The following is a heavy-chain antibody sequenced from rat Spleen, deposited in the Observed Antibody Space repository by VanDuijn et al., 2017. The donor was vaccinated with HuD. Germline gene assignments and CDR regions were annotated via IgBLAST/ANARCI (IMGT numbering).Heavy chain of an antibody. V-gene: IGHV5-17*01. J-gene: IGHJ3*01. CDR1: GFNFSDYA. Sequence: EVQLVESGGGLVQPGRSLKLSCAASGFNFSDYAMSWVRQAPKKGLEWVATIVYDGSGSYYRDSVKGRFTISRDNAGNTLYLQMDSLRSEDTATYYFVRQDTSGYANWFTYWGQGTLVTVSS. CDR3: VRQDTSGYANWFTY. CDR2: IVYDGSGS. D-gene: IGHD4-3*01.